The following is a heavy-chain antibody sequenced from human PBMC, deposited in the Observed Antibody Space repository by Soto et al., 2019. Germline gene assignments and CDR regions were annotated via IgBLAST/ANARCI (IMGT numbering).Heavy chain of an antibody. CDR1: GGSFSGYY. D-gene: IGHD4-17*01. CDR3: ATDPAVTVAINLNY. V-gene: IGHV4-34*01. CDR2: INHSGST. Sequence: PSETLSLTCAVYGGSFSGYYWSWIRQPPGKGLEWIGEINHSGSTNYNPSLKSRVTISVDTSKNQFSLKLSSVTAADTAVYYCATDPAVTVAINLNYWGQGTLVTVSS. J-gene: IGHJ4*02.